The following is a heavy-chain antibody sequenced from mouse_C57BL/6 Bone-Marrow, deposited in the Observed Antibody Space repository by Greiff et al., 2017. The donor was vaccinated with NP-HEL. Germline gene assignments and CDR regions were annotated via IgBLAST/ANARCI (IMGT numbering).Heavy chain of an antibody. CDR1: GYTFTSYW. CDR3: AREGQNYFDY. CDR2: IDPSDSYT. D-gene: IGHD3-3*01. Sequence: VQLQQPGAELVKPGASVKLSCKASGYTFTSYWMQWVKQRPGQGLEWIGKIDPSDSYTNYNRKFKGKATLTVDTSSSTAYMQLSSLTSEDSAVYYCAREGQNYFDYWGQGTTLTVSS. V-gene: IGHV1-50*01. J-gene: IGHJ2*01.